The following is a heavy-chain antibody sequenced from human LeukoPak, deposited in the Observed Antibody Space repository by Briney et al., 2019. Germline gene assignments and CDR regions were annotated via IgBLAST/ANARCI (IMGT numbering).Heavy chain of an antibody. V-gene: IGHV3-9*01. CDR3: AKDRYSSSWSPRSPPSYFDY. CDR1: GFTFDDYA. J-gene: IGHJ4*02. CDR2: ISWNSGSI. D-gene: IGHD6-13*01. Sequence: PGGSLRLSCAASGFTFDDYAMHWVRQAPGKGLEWVSGISWNSGSIGYADSVKGRFTISRDNAKNSLYLQMNSLRAEDTALYYCAKDRYSSSWSPRSPPSYFDYWGQGTLVTVSS.